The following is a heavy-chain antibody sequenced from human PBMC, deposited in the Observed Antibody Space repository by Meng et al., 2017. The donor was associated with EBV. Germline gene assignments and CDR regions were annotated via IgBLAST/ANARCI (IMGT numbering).Heavy chain of an antibody. V-gene: IGHV1-2*06. CDR1: GYTFTGYY. CDR3: ARVGIAVAGTGDY. Sequence: QVELGQFGAEVKKPGASWKVSCKASGYTFTGYYMRWVRQAPGQGLEWMGRINPNSGGTNYAQKFQGRVTMTRDTSISTAYMELSRLRSDDTAVYYCARVGIAVAGTGDYWGQGTLVTVSS. CDR2: INPNSGGT. D-gene: IGHD6-19*01. J-gene: IGHJ4*02.